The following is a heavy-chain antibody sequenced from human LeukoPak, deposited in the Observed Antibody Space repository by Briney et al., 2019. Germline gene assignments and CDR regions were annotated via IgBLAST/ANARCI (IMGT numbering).Heavy chain of an antibody. CDR3: ARVGEKLRYFDWLLLTELDY. Sequence: ASIKVSCKASGYTFTSYGISWVRQAPGTGLEWIGMINAYNGNTNYAQKLQGRVTMTTDTSTSTAYMELRSLGSDDTAVYYCARVGEKLRYFDWLLLTELDYWGQGTLVTVSS. V-gene: IGHV1-18*04. CDR2: INAYNGNT. CDR1: GYTFTSYG. J-gene: IGHJ4*02. D-gene: IGHD3-9*01.